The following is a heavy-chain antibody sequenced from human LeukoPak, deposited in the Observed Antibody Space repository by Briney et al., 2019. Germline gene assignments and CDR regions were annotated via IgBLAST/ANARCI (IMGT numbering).Heavy chain of an antibody. V-gene: IGHV3-23*01. J-gene: IGHJ4*02. CDR1: GFTFSSYA. CDR3: AKGTIIAARPGYFDY. D-gene: IGHD6-6*01. CDR2: ISGSGDST. Sequence: GGSLRLSCAASGFTFSSYAMRWVRLAPGKGLEWVSAISGSGDSTYYADSVKGRFTISRVNSKSTLYLQMNSLRAEDTAVYYCAKGTIIAARPGYFDYWGQGTLVTVSS.